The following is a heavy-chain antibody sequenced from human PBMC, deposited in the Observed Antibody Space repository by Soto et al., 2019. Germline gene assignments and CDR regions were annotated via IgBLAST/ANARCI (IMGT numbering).Heavy chain of an antibody. D-gene: IGHD4-17*01. Sequence: KPSETLSLTCTVSGGSISSGGYYWSWIRQHPGKGLEWIGYIYYSGSTYYNPSLKSRVTISVDTSKNQFSLKLSSVTAADTTVNYCARMTTLWISDDYWGQGTLVTVSS. CDR1: GGSISSGGYY. CDR3: ARMTTLWISDDY. CDR2: IYYSGST. V-gene: IGHV4-31*03. J-gene: IGHJ4*02.